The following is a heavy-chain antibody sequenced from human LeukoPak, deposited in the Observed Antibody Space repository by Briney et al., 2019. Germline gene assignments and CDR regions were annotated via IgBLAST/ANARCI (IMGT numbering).Heavy chain of an antibody. J-gene: IGHJ4*02. Sequence: ASVKVSCKASGYTFTTHGINWVRQAPGQGLEWMGWIDTYNSNTNYAQKLQGRVTMTTDTSTSTVYMELRSLRSDDTAVYYCARTYYYGSSGYSGFYYWGQGTLVTVSS. CDR3: ARTYYYGSSGYSGFYY. V-gene: IGHV1-18*01. D-gene: IGHD3-22*01. CDR2: IDTYNSNT. CDR1: GYTFTTHG.